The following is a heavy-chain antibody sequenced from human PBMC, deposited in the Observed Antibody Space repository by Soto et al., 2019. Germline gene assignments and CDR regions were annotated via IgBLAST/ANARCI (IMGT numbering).Heavy chain of an antibody. J-gene: IGHJ4*02. CDR3: AKGSVVVAAKFDS. CDR2: IRSSGYST. D-gene: IGHD2-21*02. CDR1: GFTFNNYA. Sequence: EVQLLESGGDLVRPGVSRRLSCAASGFTFNNYAMSWVRQAPGKGLEWVSAIRSSGYSTYYTDSVKGRFTISRDNSRNTVYLQMNNLRAEDTAVYYCAKGSVVVAAKFDSWGQGTLVTVSS. V-gene: IGHV3-23*01.